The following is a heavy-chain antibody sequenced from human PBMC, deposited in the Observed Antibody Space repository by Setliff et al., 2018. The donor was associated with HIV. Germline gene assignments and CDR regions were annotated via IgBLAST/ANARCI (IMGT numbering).Heavy chain of an antibody. D-gene: IGHD4-17*01. CDR2: IYYNGNT. CDR3: AREIYGGNSRPFDY. V-gene: IGHV4-59*01. J-gene: IGHJ4*02. CDR1: GGSISSYY. Sequence: SETLSLTCTVSGGSISSYYWSWVRQPPGKGLEWIGYIYYNGNTNYNPSLKSRVTISVDTSKNQLSLKLSSVTAADTAVYYCAREIYGGNSRPFDYWGQGTLVTVSS.